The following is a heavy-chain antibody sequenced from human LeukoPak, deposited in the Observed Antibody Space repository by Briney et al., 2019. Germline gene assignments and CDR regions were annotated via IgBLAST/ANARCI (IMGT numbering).Heavy chain of an antibody. D-gene: IGHD3-3*01. CDR2: VISSSSYI. V-gene: IGHV3-21*01. Sequence: PGGSLRLAWAASGFTFSSYSTSWVRHAPGSWLGWVSSVISSSSYIYYADSVKGRFTISRDNAKNSLYLQMNSLRAEDTAVYYCARDGVLLEWFLVYMDVWGKGTTVTVSS. CDR3: ARDGVLLEWFLVYMDV. J-gene: IGHJ6*03. CDR1: GFTFSSYS.